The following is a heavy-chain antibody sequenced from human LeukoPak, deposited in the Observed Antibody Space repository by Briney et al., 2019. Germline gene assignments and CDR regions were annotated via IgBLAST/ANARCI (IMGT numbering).Heavy chain of an antibody. J-gene: IGHJ4*02. Sequence: GGSLRLSCAASGFTFSGYWMTWVRQAPGKGLEWVANIKQDGSEKYYVDSVKGRSTIPRDNAKNSLFLQMNTLIADDTAAYYCARDLRITMIVERGPVDYWGQGTLVTVSS. D-gene: IGHD3-22*01. CDR1: GFTFSGYW. CDR3: ARDLRITMIVERGPVDY. V-gene: IGHV3-7*01. CDR2: IKQDGSEK.